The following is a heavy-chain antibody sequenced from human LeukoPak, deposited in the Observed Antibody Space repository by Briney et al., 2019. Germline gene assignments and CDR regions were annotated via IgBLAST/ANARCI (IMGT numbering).Heavy chain of an antibody. Sequence: SETLSLTCAVSGYSISRGYYWGWIRQPPGKGLEWIGSIYHSGSTYYNPSLKSRVTISVGTSKNQFSLKLSSVSAADTAVYYCARLYSGVTRPFDYWGQGTLVTVSS. J-gene: IGHJ4*02. CDR3: ARLYSGVTRPFDY. CDR2: IYHSGST. CDR1: GYSISRGYY. D-gene: IGHD4-23*01. V-gene: IGHV4-38-2*01.